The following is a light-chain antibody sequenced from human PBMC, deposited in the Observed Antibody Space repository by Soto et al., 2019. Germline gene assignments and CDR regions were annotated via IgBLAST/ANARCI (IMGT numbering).Light chain of an antibody. J-gene: IGKJ4*01. CDR2: GAS. Sequence: EIVMTQSPATLSVSPGERATLSCRASQSVSSNLAWYQQKPGQAPRLLIYGASTSATGTPARFSGSGSGTEFPLTISRLQSEDFAVCYWQQYNNWAPLTFGGGTKVESK. CDR1: QSVSSN. CDR3: QQYNNWAPLT. V-gene: IGKV3-15*01.